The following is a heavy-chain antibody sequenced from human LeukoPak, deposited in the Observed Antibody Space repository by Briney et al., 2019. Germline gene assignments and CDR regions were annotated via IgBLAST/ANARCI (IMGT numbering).Heavy chain of an antibody. V-gene: IGHV3-23*01. CDR2: ISGSTGHT. J-gene: IGHJ3*02. D-gene: IGHD6-19*01. CDR3: ARGGPYSSGWSHAFDI. CDR1: GFTFRSYA. Sequence: GGSLRLSCAASGFTFRSYAMTWVRQAPGKGLQWVSTISGSTGHTYYADSVKGRFTISRDNAKNTLYLQMNSLRAEDTAVYYCARGGPYSSGWSHAFDIWGQGTMVTVSS.